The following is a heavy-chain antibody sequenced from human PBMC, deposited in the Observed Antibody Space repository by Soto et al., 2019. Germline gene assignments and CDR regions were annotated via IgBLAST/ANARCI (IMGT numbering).Heavy chain of an antibody. CDR2: IYYSGSV. CDR3: ARYPLHCSGGNCYNFYYGLDV. D-gene: IGHD2-15*01. J-gene: IGHJ6*02. CDR1: GGSISSYY. Sequence: SETLSLTCTVSGGSISSYYWSWIRQPPGKGLEWIGYIYYSGSVNYNPSLKSRVTISVDTSKNQFSLKLRSVTAADTAIYYCARYPLHCSGGNCYNFYYGLDVWGQGTTVTVSS. V-gene: IGHV4-59*01.